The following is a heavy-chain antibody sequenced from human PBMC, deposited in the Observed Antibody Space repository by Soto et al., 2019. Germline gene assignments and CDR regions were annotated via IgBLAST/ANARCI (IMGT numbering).Heavy chain of an antibody. Sequence: EVQLLESGGTLVQPGGSLRLSCAAPGFNFSAYAMGWVRQAPGKGLEWVSTLSGSGGGTYYADSVKGRFTVSRDNSKKTLFLQMNSLRAEDTAVYYCARDVYYYGSGSYYVGGMDVWGQGTTVTVSS. CDR2: LSGSGGGT. V-gene: IGHV3-23*01. J-gene: IGHJ6*02. D-gene: IGHD3-10*01. CDR3: ARDVYYYGSGSYYVGGMDV. CDR1: GFNFSAYA.